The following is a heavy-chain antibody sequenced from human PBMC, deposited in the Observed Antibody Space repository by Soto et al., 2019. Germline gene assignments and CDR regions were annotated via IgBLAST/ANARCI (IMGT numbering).Heavy chain of an antibody. D-gene: IGHD2-2*01. V-gene: IGHV3-21*01. CDR3: ARDRVLGSTYFGMDV. J-gene: IGHJ6*02. CDR1: GFTFSSYS. CDR2: ISSSSSYI. Sequence: PGGSLRLSCAASGFTFSSYSMNWVRQAPGKGLEWVSSISSSSSYIYYADSVKGRFTISRDNAKNSLYLQMNSLRAEDTAVYYCARDRVLGSTYFGMDVWGQGTTVTVSS.